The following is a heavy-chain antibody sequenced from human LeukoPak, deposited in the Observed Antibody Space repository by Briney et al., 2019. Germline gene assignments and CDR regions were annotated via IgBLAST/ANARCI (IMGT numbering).Heavy chain of an antibody. D-gene: IGHD6-19*01. CDR2: IYYSGST. CDR3: AREDHSSGFDAFDI. V-gene: IGHV4-30-4*01. Sequence: SETLSLTCTVSGGSISSGDYYWSWIRQPPGKGLEWIGYIYYSGSTYYNPSLKSRVTISVGTSRNQFSLKLSSVTAADTAVYYCAREDHSSGFDAFDIWGQGTMVTVSS. CDR1: GGSISSGDYY. J-gene: IGHJ3*02.